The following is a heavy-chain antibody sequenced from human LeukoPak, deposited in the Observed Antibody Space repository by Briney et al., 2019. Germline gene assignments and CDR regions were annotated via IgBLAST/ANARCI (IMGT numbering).Heavy chain of an antibody. J-gene: IGHJ4*02. CDR2: INPNSGGT. V-gene: IGHV1-2*06. CDR1: GYTFTGYY. D-gene: IGHD3-22*01. CDR3: ARDLYDSSGYKFDY. Sequence: ASVKVSCKASGYTFTGYYMHWVRQAPGQGLEWMGRINPNSGGTNYAQKFRGRVTMTRDTSISTAYMELSRLRSDDTAVYYCARDLYDSSGYKFDYWGQGTLVTVSS.